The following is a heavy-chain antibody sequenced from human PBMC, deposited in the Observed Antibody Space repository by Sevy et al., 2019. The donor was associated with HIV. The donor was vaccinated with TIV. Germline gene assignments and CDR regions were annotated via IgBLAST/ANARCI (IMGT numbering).Heavy chain of an antibody. Sequence: ASVKVSCKASGYTFTSYDINWVRQATGQGLEWMGWMNPNSGNTGYAQKFQGRVTMTRNTSISTAYMELSSLRSEDTAVYYCAGEHRRGSGSYSGDPSYYYYGMDVWGQGTTVTVSS. V-gene: IGHV1-8*01. CDR2: MNPNSGNT. CDR1: GYTFTSYD. D-gene: IGHD3-10*01. J-gene: IGHJ6*02. CDR3: AGEHRRGSGSYSGDPSYYYYGMDV.